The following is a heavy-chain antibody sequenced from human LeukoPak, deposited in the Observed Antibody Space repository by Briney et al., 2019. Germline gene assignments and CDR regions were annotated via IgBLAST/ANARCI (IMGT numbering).Heavy chain of an antibody. J-gene: IGHJ6*03. D-gene: IGHD5-12*01. CDR2: IRSGGSNK. Sequence: PGGSLRLSCAASGFTFSSYGMHWVRQAPGKGLEWVAFIRSGGSNKYYADSVKGRFTISRDNSKNTLFLQMNSLRAEDTAVYYCAKDTVKVATIRRVPHYMDVWGKGTTVTISS. V-gene: IGHV3-30*02. CDR3: AKDTVKVATIRRVPHYMDV. CDR1: GFTFSSYG.